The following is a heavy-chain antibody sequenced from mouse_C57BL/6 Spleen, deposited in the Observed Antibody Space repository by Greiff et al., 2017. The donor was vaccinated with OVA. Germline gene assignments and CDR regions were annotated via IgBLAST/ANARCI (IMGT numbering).Heavy chain of an antibody. CDR2: ISSGGDYI. Sequence: EVMLVESGEGLVKPGGSLKLSCAASGFTFSSYAMSWVRQTPEKRLEWVAYISSGGDYIYYADTVKGRFTISRDNARNTLYLQMSSLKSEDTAMYYCTRDPHDYGGYFDVWGTGTTVTVSS. V-gene: IGHV5-9-1*02. D-gene: IGHD2-4*01. J-gene: IGHJ1*03. CDR1: GFTFSSYA. CDR3: TRDPHDYGGYFDV.